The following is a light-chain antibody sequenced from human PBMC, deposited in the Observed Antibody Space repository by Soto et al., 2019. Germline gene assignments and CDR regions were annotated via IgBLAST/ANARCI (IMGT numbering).Light chain of an antibody. CDR2: EVT. J-gene: IGLJ1*01. CDR1: ANDIGAYNY. Sequence: QSVLTQPPSASGSPGQSVTISCTGTANDIGAYNYVSWYQQRPGKAPKLILYEVTRRPSGVPDRFFGSKYDTTASLTVSGLQAEDEADYYCSSFAGTNSFVFGTGTKLTVL. V-gene: IGLV2-8*01. CDR3: SSFAGTNSFV.